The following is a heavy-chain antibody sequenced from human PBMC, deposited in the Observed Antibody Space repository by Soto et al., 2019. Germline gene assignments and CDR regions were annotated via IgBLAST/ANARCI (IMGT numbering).Heavy chain of an antibody. J-gene: IGHJ4*02. CDR2: ISWNSGSI. CDR3: AYVSVYGRPERSFVF. Sequence: PGGSLRLSCAASGFTFDDYAMHWVRQAPGKGLEWVSGISWNSGSIDYADSVKGRFTISRDNAKNSLYLQMNSLRAEDTALYYCAYVSVYGRPERSFVFWCQAILV. D-gene: IGHD3-9*01. CDR1: GFTFDDYA. V-gene: IGHV3-9*01.